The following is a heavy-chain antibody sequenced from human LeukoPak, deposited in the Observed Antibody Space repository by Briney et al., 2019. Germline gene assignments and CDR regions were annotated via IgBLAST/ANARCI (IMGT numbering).Heavy chain of an antibody. CDR3: ARGRGIAAAGWFDY. V-gene: IGHV3-30*03. D-gene: IGHD6-13*01. Sequence: GGSLRLSCAASGFTFSSYGMHWVRQAPGKGLEWVAVISYDGSNKYYADSVKGRFTISRGNSKNTLYLQMNSLRAEDTAVYYCARGRGIAAAGWFDYWGQGTLVTVSS. J-gene: IGHJ4*02. CDR1: GFTFSSYG. CDR2: ISYDGSNK.